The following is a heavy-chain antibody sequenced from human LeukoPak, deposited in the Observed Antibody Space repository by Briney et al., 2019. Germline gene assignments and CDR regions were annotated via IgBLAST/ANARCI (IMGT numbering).Heavy chain of an antibody. J-gene: IGHJ6*02. CDR1: GFTFSSYA. D-gene: IGHD5-12*01. Sequence: GGSLRLSCAASGFTFSSYAMSWVRQAPGKGLEWVSAISGSGGSTYYADSVKGRFTISRDNSKNTLYLQMNGLRAEDTAVYYCAKGIMAGGYSGYDPYYYYGMDVWGQGTTVTVSS. CDR2: ISGSGGST. CDR3: AKGIMAGGYSGYDPYYYYGMDV. V-gene: IGHV3-23*01.